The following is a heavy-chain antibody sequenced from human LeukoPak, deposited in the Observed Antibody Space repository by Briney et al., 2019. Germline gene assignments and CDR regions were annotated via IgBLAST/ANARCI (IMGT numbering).Heavy chain of an antibody. Sequence: GGSLRLSCAASGFTFSSYWMSWVRQAPGKGLEWVANIKQDGSEKYYVDSVKGRFTISRDNAKNSLYLQMNSLRAEDTAVYYCASSDCSSTSATCYYYYGMDVWGQGTTVTVSS. CDR3: ASSDCSSTSATCYYYYGMDV. D-gene: IGHD2-2*01. CDR1: GFTFSSYW. V-gene: IGHV3-7*01. J-gene: IGHJ6*02. CDR2: IKQDGSEK.